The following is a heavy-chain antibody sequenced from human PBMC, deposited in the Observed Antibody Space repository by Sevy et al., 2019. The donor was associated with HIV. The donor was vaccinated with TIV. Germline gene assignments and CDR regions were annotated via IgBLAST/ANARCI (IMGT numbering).Heavy chain of an antibody. CDR2: IWNDGSNK. V-gene: IGHV3-33*01. CDR3: ARGGDFNNRSSKRDFDY. Sequence: GSLRLSFAASGFPFSNYGMHRVRQAPGKGLEGVVVIWNDGSNKYYADSVKGRFPISRDNSKNTLYLQMNSLRAEDTAVYFCARGGDFNNRSSKRDFDYWGQGTLVTVSS. CDR1: GFPFSNYG. J-gene: IGHJ4*02. D-gene: IGHD6-6*01.